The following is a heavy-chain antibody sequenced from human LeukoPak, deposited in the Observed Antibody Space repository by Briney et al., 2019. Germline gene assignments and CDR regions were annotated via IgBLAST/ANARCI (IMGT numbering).Heavy chain of an antibody. D-gene: IGHD5-24*01. Sequence: PGGSLRLSCAASGVTVSNNFMLWVRQAPGKGLEWVSLIYSGGDTHYADSVKGRFTISRDNSKNTLHLQMNNLRAEDTAVYYCARDPPAVAINTYGWGQGTLVTVSS. J-gene: IGHJ4*02. CDR2: IYSGGDT. CDR3: ARDPPAVAINTYG. V-gene: IGHV3-66*01. CDR1: GVTVSNNF.